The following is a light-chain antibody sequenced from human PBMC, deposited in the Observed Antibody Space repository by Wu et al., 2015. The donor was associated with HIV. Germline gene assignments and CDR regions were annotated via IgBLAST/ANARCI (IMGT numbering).Light chain of an antibody. CDR3: QHRSTWPLT. V-gene: IGKV3D-20*02. Sequence: EIVLTQSPGTLSLSPGERISLSCRASQSVSSGFLAWYQQTPGQAPRLLIYGASRRATGIPDRFSGSGSGTDFTLTISSLEPEDFAIYYCQHRSTWPLTFGGRDQGGDQT. CDR2: GAS. CDR1: QSVSSGF. J-gene: IGKJ4*01.